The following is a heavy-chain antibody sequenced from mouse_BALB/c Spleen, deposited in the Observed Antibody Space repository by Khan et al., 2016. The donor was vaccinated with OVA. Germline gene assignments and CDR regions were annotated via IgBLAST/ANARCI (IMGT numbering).Heavy chain of an antibody. Sequence: EVQLQESGPGLVKPSQSLSLTCTVTGYSITSDYAWNWIRQFPGNKLEWMGYISYSGSTSYNPSLKSRISITRYPSKHQFFLQLNSVTTEDTATYYCAIDYGMSYAMDYWGQGTSVTVSS. CDR2: ISYSGST. CDR3: AIDYGMSYAMDY. V-gene: IGHV3-2*02. D-gene: IGHD1-1*01. J-gene: IGHJ4*01. CDR1: GYSITSDYA.